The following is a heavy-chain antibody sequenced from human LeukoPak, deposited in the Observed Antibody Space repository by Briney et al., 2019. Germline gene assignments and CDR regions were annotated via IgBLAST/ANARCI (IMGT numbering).Heavy chain of an antibody. CDR1: EYTFTSYY. D-gene: IGHD3-9*01. V-gene: IGHV1-46*01. J-gene: IGHJ3*01. CDR3: ARNFDSGAFDL. Sequence: ASVKVSCKASEYTFTSYYMHWVRQAPGQGLEWMGIINPSGGSTSYAQKFQGRVTMTRDTSTSTVYMELNSLRSEDTAVYYCARNFDSGAFDLWGQGTMVTVSS. CDR2: INPSGGST.